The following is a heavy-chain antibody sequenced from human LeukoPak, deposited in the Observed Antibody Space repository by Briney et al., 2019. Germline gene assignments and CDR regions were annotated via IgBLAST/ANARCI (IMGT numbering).Heavy chain of an antibody. Sequence: SETLSLTCSLSGVSISSYYWSWIRLPPGKALEWIGNIYYTGDTNYNPSLQSRVTMSVDAPRGQFSLSLGSVTAADTAVYYCARGFQWHPKPNAFDIWGHGTMVTVSS. CDR3: ARGFQWHPKPNAFDI. CDR1: GVSISSYY. V-gene: IGHV4-59*01. CDR2: IYYTGDT. D-gene: IGHD2-8*01. J-gene: IGHJ3*02.